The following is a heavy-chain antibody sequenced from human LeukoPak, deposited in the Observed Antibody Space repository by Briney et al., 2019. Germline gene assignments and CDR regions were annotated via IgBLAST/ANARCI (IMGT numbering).Heavy chain of an antibody. CDR3: ARGRDHYYGSGSYYTLFDY. J-gene: IGHJ4*02. D-gene: IGHD3-10*01. V-gene: IGHV1-69*13. CDR2: IIPIFGTA. Sequence: ASVKVSCKASAYTFISHGISWVRLAPGQGLEWMGGIIPIFGTANYAQKFQGRVTITADESTSTAYMELSSLRSEDTAVYYCARGRDHYYGSGSYYTLFDYWGQGTLVTVSS. CDR1: AYTFISHG.